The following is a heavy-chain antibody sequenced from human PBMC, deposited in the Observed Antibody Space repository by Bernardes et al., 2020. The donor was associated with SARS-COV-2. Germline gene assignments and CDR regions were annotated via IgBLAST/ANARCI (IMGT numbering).Heavy chain of an antibody. CDR3: ANPAPGYCSSTTCYKYSSSWYYFGY. D-gene: IGHD2-2*03. CDR2: ISGSGGST. J-gene: IGHJ4*02. Sequence: GGSLRLSCAASGFTFSSYAMSWVRQAPGKGLEWVSVISGSGGSTYYADSVKGRFTISRDNSKNTLYLRMNSLRAEDTAVYYCANPAPGYCSSTTCYKYSSSWYYFGYWGQGTLVTVSS. CDR1: GFTFSSYA. V-gene: IGHV3-23*01.